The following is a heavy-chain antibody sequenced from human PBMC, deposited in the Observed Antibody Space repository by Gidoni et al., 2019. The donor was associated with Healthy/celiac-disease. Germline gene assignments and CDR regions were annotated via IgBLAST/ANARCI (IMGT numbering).Heavy chain of an antibody. V-gene: IGHV3-23*01. D-gene: IGHD3-16*01. CDR1: GFTFSSYA. CDR2: ISGGGGST. Sequence: EVQLLESGGGSVQPGGSLRLSCAASGFTFSSYAMSWVRRAPGKGLEWVSAISGGGGSTYDADSVKGRFTISRDKSKNTLDLQMNSLRAEDTAVYYCAKGPAIMYYIDYWGQGTLVTVSS. CDR3: AKGPAIMYYIDY. J-gene: IGHJ4*02.